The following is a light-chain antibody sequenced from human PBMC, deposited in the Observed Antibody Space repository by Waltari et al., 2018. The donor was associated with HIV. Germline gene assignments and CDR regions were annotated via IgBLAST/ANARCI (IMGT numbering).Light chain of an antibody. J-gene: IGLJ3*02. CDR2: VNN. CDR3: AAWDDSLNGRV. CDR1: SSHIGSNT. V-gene: IGLV1-44*01. Sequence: QSVLAQPPSASGTPGPRVPISCSGSSSHIGSNTENWYQQLPGTAPKLLIYVNNQRPSGVPDRFSGSKSGTSASLAISGLLSEDEAAYYCAAWDDSLNGRVFGGGTKLTVL.